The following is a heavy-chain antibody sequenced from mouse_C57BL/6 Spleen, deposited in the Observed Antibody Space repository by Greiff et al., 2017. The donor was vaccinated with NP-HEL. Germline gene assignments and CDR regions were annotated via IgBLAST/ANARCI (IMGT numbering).Heavy chain of an antibody. CDR2: ISSGGSYT. Sequence: EVMLVESGGDLVKPGGSLKLSCAASGFTFSSYGMSWVRQTPDKRLEWVATISSGGSYTYYPDSVKGRFTISRDNAKNTLYLQMSSLKSEDTAMYYCARHEDYDGYSPFAYWGQGTLVTVSA. CDR1: GFTFSSYG. D-gene: IGHD2-3*01. CDR3: ARHEDYDGYSPFAY. V-gene: IGHV5-6*01. J-gene: IGHJ3*01.